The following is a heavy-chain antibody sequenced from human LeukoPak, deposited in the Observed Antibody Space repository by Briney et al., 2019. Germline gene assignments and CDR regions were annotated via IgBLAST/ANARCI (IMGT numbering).Heavy chain of an antibody. J-gene: IGHJ3*02. CDR1: GGSISSYK. D-gene: IGHD2-15*01. Sequence: SETLSLTCSVSGGSISSYKWSWIRRPPGKRLEWIGNIYDSGRTNYNPSLKSRVTVSVDTSKNQFSLKLSSVTATDTAVYHCARERSGPYDAFDIWGQGTMVTVSS. V-gene: IGHV4-59*01. CDR3: ARERSGPYDAFDI. CDR2: IYDSGRT.